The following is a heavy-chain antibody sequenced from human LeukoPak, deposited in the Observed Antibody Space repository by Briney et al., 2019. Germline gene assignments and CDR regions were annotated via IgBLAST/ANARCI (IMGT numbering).Heavy chain of an antibody. J-gene: IGHJ3*02. Sequence: SVKVSCKASGFTFTSSAVQWVRQARGRRLEWIGWIVVGSGNTNYAQKFQERVTITRDMSTSTAYMELSSLRSEDTAAYYCAATTMNVAASGAFDIWGQGTMVTVSS. CDR1: GFTFTSSA. D-gene: IGHD3-10*01. CDR2: IVVGSGNT. V-gene: IGHV1-58*01. CDR3: AATTMNVAASGAFDI.